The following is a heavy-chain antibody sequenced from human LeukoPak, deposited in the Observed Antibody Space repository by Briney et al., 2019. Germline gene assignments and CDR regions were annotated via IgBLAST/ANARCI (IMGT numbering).Heavy chain of an antibody. CDR3: ARGGVGATEFDY. D-gene: IGHD1-26*01. J-gene: IGHJ4*02. CDR2: INHSGST. V-gene: IGHV4-34*01. CDR1: GGSFSGYY. Sequence: PSETLSLTCAVYGGSFSGYYWSWIRQPPGKGLEWIGEINHSGSTNYNPSLKSRVIISVDTSKNQFSLKLSSVTAADTAVYYCARGGVGATEFDYWGQGTLVTVSS.